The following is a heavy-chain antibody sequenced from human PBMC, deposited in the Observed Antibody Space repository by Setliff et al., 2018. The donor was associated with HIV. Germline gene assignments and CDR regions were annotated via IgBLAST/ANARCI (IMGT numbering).Heavy chain of an antibody. CDR2: IHHSGIT. J-gene: IGHJ5*02. Sequence: KPSETLSLTCAVYGGSFDDYFWTWIRQSPGKGLEWIGDIHHSGITNYRPSLKSRVTMSVDTSKNQFSLTLKSVTTADTALYFCARVAKDSSFSSTSGPSYFDPWGHGTLVTVSS. CDR3: ARVAKDSSFSSTSGPSYFDP. D-gene: IGHD3-10*01. V-gene: IGHV4-34*01. CDR1: GGSFDDYF.